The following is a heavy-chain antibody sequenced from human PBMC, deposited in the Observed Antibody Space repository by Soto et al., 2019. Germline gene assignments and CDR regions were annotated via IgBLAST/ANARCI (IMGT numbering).Heavy chain of an antibody. CDR2: IDPRDSYT. J-gene: IGHJ5*02. CDR1: GYTFTTFW. V-gene: IGHV5-10-1*01. CDR3: ARLYCSSSTCDSWFDP. D-gene: IGHD2-2*01. Sequence: GESRKISCTGFGYTFTTFWISWVRQMPGRGLGWMGRIDPRDSYTNYSPSFQGHVTISVDKSISTAYLQWGSLKASDTAMYYCARLYCSSSTCDSWFDPWGQATLVTVS.